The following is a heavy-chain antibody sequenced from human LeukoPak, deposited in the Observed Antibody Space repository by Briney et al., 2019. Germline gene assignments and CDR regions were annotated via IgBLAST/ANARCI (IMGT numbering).Heavy chain of an antibody. CDR2: IKQDGSEK. D-gene: IGHD4-11*01. CDR3: ATVRSNYYYYYYMDV. J-gene: IGHJ6*03. CDR1: GFTLSSYW. V-gene: IGHV3-7*01. Sequence: GGSLRLSCAASGFTLSSYWMTWVRQAPGKGMVWVANIKQDGSEKYYVDSVKGRFTISRDNAKNSLYLQMNSLRAEDTAVYYCATVRSNYYYYYYMDVWGKGTTVTVSS.